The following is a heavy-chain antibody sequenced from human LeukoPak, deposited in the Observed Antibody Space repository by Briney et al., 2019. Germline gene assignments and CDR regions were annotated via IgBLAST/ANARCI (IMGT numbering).Heavy chain of an antibody. V-gene: IGHV4-39*01. D-gene: IGHD6-13*01. Sequence: SETLSLTCTVSGGSISSSSYYWGWIRQPPGKGLEWIGSIYYSGSTYYNPSLKSRVTISVDTSKNQFSLKLSSVTAADTAVYYCARRGSSWYVIWGQGTLVTVSS. J-gene: IGHJ4*02. CDR3: ARRGSSWYVI. CDR1: GGSISSSSYY. CDR2: IYYSGST.